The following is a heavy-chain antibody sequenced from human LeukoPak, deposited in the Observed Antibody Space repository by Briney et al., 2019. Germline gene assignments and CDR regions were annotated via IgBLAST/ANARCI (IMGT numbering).Heavy chain of an antibody. J-gene: IGHJ4*02. V-gene: IGHV3-30*03. Sequence: GRSLRLSCAAPGFTFSSYGMHWVRQAPGKGLEWVAVISYDGSNKYYADSVKGRFTISRDNSKNTLYLQMNSLRAEDTAVYYCARDKPPPYYYDSSGIFDYWGQGTLVTVSS. CDR2: ISYDGSNK. CDR1: GFTFSSYG. D-gene: IGHD3-22*01. CDR3: ARDKPPPYYYDSSGIFDY.